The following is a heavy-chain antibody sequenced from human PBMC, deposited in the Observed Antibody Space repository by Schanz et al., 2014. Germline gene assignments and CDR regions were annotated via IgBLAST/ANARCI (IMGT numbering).Heavy chain of an antibody. J-gene: IGHJ3*01. CDR1: GFTFSTYA. CDR2: ASTDGTKT. CDR3: TRDRGALINHNDALDL. V-gene: IGHV3-30*04. Sequence: VQLVESGGCLVQPGGSLRLSCAASGFTFSTYAMTWVRQAPGKGLEKVAVASTDGTKTYYAASVRGRFTISRDNSKNTVYLQMNSLRSEDTAVYYCTRDRGALINHNDALDLWGQGTMVSVSS. D-gene: IGHD3-16*01.